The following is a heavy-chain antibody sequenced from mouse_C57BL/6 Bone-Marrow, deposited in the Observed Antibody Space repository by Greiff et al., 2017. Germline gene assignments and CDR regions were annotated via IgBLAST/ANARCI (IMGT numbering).Heavy chain of an antibody. V-gene: IGHV1-53*01. CDR3: PAVNYLHWDCDV. CDR1: GYTFTSYW. CDR2: INPGSGGT. D-gene: IGHD2-1*01. J-gene: IGHJ1*03. Sequence: QVQLQQPGTELVKPGASVKLSCKASGYTFTSYWMHWVKQRPGHGLEWIGKINPGSGGTNYNQKFKNKATLTVDKSSSTAYMQLISLTSDDSAVYYYPAVNYLHWDCDVWYRGPAITVSS.